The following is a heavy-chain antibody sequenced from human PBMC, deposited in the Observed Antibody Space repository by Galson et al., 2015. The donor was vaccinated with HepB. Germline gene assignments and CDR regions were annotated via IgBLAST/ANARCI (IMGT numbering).Heavy chain of an antibody. Sequence: CKASGYTFTSYYMHWVRQAPGQGLEWMGIINPSGGSTSYAQKFQGRVTMTRDTSTSTVYMELSSLRSEDTAVYYCARVFPRMGIDYWGQGTLVTVSS. CDR3: ARVFPRMGIDY. CDR1: GYTFTSYY. D-gene: IGHD6-13*01. V-gene: IGHV1-46*01. CDR2: INPSGGST. J-gene: IGHJ4*02.